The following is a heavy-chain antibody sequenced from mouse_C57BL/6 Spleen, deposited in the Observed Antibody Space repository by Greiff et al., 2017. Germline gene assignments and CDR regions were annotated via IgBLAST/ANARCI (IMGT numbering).Heavy chain of an antibody. CDR2: ISSGGDYI. J-gene: IGHJ4*01. CDR3: TRELLRGYYAMDY. Sequence: DVMLVESGEGLVKPGGSLKLSCAASGFTFSSYAMSWVRQTPEERLEWVAYISSGGDYIYYADTVKGRFTISRDNARNTLYLQMSSLKSEDTAMYYCTRELLRGYYAMDYWGQGTSVTVSS. V-gene: IGHV5-9-1*02. D-gene: IGHD2-12*01. CDR1: GFTFSSYA.